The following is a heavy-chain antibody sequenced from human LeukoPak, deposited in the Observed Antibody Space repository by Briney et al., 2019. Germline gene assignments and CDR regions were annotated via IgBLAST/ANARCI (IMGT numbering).Heavy chain of an antibody. Sequence: SETLSLTCTVSGGSISSYYWNWIRQPAGKGLEWIGRIHPTGSTNYNPSPKSRLTMSLDTSKNQFSLKLTSVTAADTAVYYCARDETRYSSGWYRYFDNWGPGILVTVSS. D-gene: IGHD6-19*01. J-gene: IGHJ4*02. CDR3: ARDETRYSSGWYRYFDN. CDR1: GGSISSYY. V-gene: IGHV4-4*07. CDR2: IHPTGST.